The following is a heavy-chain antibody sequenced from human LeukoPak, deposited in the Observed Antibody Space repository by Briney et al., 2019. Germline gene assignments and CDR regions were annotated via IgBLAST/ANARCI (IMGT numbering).Heavy chain of an antibody. J-gene: IGHJ4*02. CDR1: GGSFTDYY. CDR3: ARAGRGTSSRALDY. CDR2: INDSGIT. V-gene: IGHV4-34*01. D-gene: IGHD1-1*01. Sequence: SETLSLTCAISGGSFTDYYWSWIRQPPGKGLEWIGDINDSGITNSSPSLKSRVVISLDTSKSQLSLKLSPVTAADTATYFCARAGRGTSSRALDYWGQGTLVTVSS.